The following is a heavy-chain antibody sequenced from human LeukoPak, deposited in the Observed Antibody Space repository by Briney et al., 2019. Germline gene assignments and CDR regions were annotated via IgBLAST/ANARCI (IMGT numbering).Heavy chain of an antibody. CDR1: GFTFSNFG. D-gene: IGHD3-10*01. CDR3: ARDSSHGPGSSSYGMDV. Sequence: RPGGSLRLSCAASGFTFSNFGMHWVRQAPGKGLEWVAVVCSDGNKKNYGDSVKGRFTISRDNAKNTLSLQMNSLRAEDTAGYYCARDSSHGPGSSSYGMDVWGQGTTVTVSS. CDR2: VCSDGNKK. J-gene: IGHJ6*02. V-gene: IGHV3-33*01.